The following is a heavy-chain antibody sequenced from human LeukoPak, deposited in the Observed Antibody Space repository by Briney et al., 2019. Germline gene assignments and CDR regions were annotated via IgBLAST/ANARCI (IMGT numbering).Heavy chain of an antibody. CDR2: INHGGSS. D-gene: IGHD3-3*01. Sequence: SETLSLTRVGFLGSFSDYYWNWLRQPPGKGLEWSGEINHGGSSNYNPSLKSRVTISVDTSTNQLSMNPTSVTAADTAVYYCARGRFTIFGAVVRNYYYMDVWGEGATVTVSS. CDR3: ARGRFTIFGAVVRNYYYMDV. J-gene: IGHJ6*03. CDR1: LGSFSDYY. V-gene: IGHV4-34*01.